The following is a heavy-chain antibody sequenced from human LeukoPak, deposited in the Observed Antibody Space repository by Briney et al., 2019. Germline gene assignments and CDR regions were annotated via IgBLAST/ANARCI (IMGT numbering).Heavy chain of an antibody. J-gene: IGHJ5*02. Sequence: ASVKVSCKASGYSFTGYYMHWVRQAPGLGLEWMGWINPNSGVTNYAQKFQGRVTMTRDTSMSTVYRELTRLRSDDTAVYYCARGDYYDSSGYLDSRNNWFDPWGQGTLVTVSS. CDR3: ARGDYYDSSGYLDSRNNWFDP. CDR1: GYSFTGYY. V-gene: IGHV1-2*02. CDR2: INPNSGVT. D-gene: IGHD3-22*01.